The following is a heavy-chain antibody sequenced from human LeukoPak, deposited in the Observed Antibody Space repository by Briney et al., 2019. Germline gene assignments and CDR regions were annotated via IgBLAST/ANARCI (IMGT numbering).Heavy chain of an antibody. CDR3: ARDRVGSYYPDY. CDR1: GFTFSTYG. V-gene: IGHV3-30*19. Sequence: GGSLRLSCVASGFTFSTYGMHWVRQAPGKGLEWVAVISYDGSNKYYADSVKGRFTISRDNSKNTLYLQTNSLRAEDTAVYYCARDRVGSYYPDYWGQGTLVTVSS. D-gene: IGHD3-10*01. J-gene: IGHJ4*02. CDR2: ISYDGSNK.